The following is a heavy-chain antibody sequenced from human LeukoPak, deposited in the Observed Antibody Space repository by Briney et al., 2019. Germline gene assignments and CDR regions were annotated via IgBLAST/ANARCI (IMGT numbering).Heavy chain of an antibody. V-gene: IGHV4-59*01. D-gene: IGHD5-18*01. Sequence: SETLSLTCTVSGGSISSYYWSWIRQPPGKGLEWIGYIYYSGSTNYNPSLKSRVTISVDTSKNQFSLKLSSVTAADTAVYYCARGGDVDTAMAFYFDYWGQGTLVTVSS. J-gene: IGHJ4*02. CDR3: ARGGDVDTAMAFYFDY. CDR2: IYYSGST. CDR1: GGSISSYY.